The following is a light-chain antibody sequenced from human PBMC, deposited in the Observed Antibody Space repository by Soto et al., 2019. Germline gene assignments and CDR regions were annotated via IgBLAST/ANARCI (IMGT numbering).Light chain of an antibody. Sequence: QLVLTQPPSVSGATGQRVTISCTGSNSNIGAGYDVNWYQQLPGLVPKLLIYGSTRRPSGVPERFSGSKSDTSASLAITGLQAEDEAHYYCHSYDSSLTVVLFGGGTQLTVL. CDR1: NSNIGAGYD. J-gene: IGLJ7*01. CDR2: GST. V-gene: IGLV1-40*01. CDR3: HSYDSSLTVVL.